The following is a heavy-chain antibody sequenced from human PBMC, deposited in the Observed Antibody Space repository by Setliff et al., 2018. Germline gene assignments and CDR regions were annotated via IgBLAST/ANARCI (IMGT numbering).Heavy chain of an antibody. J-gene: IGHJ5*02. D-gene: IGHD2-15*01. CDR3: ARGHCSSGECPNYFDP. CDR1: GGSMIGGHYY. Sequence: SETLSLTCTVSGGSMIGGHYYWSWIRQLPGKGLEWIAYIYYSGNTYYNPSPKSRVTISVDTSKNQFSLKINSVTAADTAVYYCARGHCSSGECPNYFDPWGQGTQVTVSS. CDR2: IYYSGNT. V-gene: IGHV4-31*03.